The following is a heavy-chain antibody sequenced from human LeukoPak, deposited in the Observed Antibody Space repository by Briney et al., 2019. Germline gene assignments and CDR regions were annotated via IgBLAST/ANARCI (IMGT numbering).Heavy chain of an antibody. CDR1: GFTFSSHA. V-gene: IGHV3-23*01. Sequence: PGGSLRLSCVGSGFTFSSHAMSWVRQAPEKGLEWVSGIYESGQTIHYADSVKGRFSISRDNSKNTLYLQMDSLRGEDTAIYYCAKDYRIGYSDHFDYWGQGALVTVSS. D-gene: IGHD2-21*01. CDR2: IYESGQTI. J-gene: IGHJ4*02. CDR3: AKDYRIGYSDHFDY.